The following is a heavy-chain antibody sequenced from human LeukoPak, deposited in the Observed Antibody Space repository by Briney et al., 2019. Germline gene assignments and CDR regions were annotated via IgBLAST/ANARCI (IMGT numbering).Heavy chain of an antibody. CDR1: GGSISSSSYY. CDR2: IYYSGST. Sequence: SETLSLTCTVSGGSISSSSYYWGWIRQPPGKGLEWIGSIYYSGSTYYNPSLKSRVTISVDTSKNQFSLKLSSVTAADTAVYYCARPADTSITMVRGVTTFDYWGQGTLVTVSS. D-gene: IGHD3-10*01. CDR3: ARPADTSITMVRGVTTFDY. V-gene: IGHV4-39*07. J-gene: IGHJ4*02.